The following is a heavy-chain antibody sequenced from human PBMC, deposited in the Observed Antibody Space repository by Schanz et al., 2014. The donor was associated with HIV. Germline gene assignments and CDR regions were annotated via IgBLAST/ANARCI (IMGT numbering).Heavy chain of an antibody. Sequence: VPLVESGGGIVQPGGSLRLSWAASGFTFSSYWMHWVRQAPGKGLPRPPQTKSDGSSINYVDSVKGRLTISRDNAKNTLYLQMNSLRAEDTAVYYCTREPVYGSGGDGMDVWGQGTTVTVSS. CDR2: TKSDGSSI. J-gene: IGHJ6*02. D-gene: IGHD3-10*01. V-gene: IGHV3-74*01. CDR1: GFTFSSYW. CDR3: TREPVYGSGGDGMDV.